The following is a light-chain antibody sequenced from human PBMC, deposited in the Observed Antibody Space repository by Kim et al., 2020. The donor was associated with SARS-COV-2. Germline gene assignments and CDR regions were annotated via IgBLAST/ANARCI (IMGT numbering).Light chain of an antibody. Sequence: AIQMTQSPSSLSASVGDRVTITCRASQGIRNDLGWYQQKPGRAPNLLIYATSTLQSGVPSRFSGSGSGTDFTLTISSLQPEDVATLYCLQDYDYPLTFGGGTKVDIK. CDR1: QGIRND. V-gene: IGKV1-6*01. CDR3: LQDYDYPLT. J-gene: IGKJ4*01. CDR2: ATS.